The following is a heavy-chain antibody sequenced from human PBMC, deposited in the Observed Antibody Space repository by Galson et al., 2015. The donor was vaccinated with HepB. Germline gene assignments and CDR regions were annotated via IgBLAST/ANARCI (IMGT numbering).Heavy chain of an antibody. CDR2: ISNTGATI. V-gene: IGHV3-11*01. J-gene: IGHJ2*01. Sequence: SLRLSCAASGFTFSDYYMSWIRQAPGKGLELVSYISNTGATIYYADSVKGRFTLSRSNARNSLSLQMNSLRAEDMAVYYCASVDYPWFFGLWGRGTLVTVSS. D-gene: IGHD3/OR15-3a*01. CDR3: ASVDYPWFFGL. CDR1: GFTFSDYY.